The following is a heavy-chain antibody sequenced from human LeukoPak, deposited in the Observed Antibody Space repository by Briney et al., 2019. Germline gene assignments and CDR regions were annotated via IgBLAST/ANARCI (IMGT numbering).Heavy chain of an antibody. Sequence: GESLKISCKGSGYSFTTYWIGWVRQMPGKGLEWMGIIYPGGSDTRYSPSFQGQVTISADKSINTASLQWSSLRASDTAIYYCARQAPDGDYVDYWGQGTLVTVSS. V-gene: IGHV5-51*01. J-gene: IGHJ4*02. CDR3: ARQAPDGDYVDY. CDR2: IYPGGSDT. D-gene: IGHD4-17*01. CDR1: GYSFTTYW.